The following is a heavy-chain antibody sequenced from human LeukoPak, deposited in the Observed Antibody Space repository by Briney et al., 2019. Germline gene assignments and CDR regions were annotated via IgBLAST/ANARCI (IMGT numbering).Heavy chain of an antibody. J-gene: IGHJ3*02. V-gene: IGHV1-18*01. D-gene: IGHD1/OR15-1a*01. CDR2: ISAYNGNT. Sequence: GASVKVSCKASGYTFISYGISWVRQAPGQGLEWMGWISAYNGNTNYAQKLQGRVTMTTDTSTSTAYMELRSLRSDDTAVYYCAVSRRTNDAFDIWGQGTMVTVSS. CDR1: GYTFISYG. CDR3: AVSRRTNDAFDI.